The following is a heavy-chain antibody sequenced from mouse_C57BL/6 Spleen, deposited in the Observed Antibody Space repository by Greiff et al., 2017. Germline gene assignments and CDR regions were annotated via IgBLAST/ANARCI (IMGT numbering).Heavy chain of an antibody. CDR1: GYTFTSYW. CDR3: ARSLSTMVTAGFAY. CDR2: IDPSDSYT. D-gene: IGHD2-2*01. J-gene: IGHJ3*01. Sequence: QVQLQQSGAELVRPGTSVKLSCKASGYTFTSYWMHWVKQRPGQGLEWIGVIDPSDSYTNYNQKFKGKATLTVDTSSSTAYMQLISLTTEDSAVYYCARSLSTMVTAGFAYWGQGTLVTVSA. V-gene: IGHV1-59*01.